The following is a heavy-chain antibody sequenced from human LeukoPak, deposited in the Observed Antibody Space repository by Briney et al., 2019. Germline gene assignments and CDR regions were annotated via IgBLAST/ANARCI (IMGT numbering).Heavy chain of an antibody. CDR2: IYYTGST. Sequence: SETLSLTCTVSGGSISSSSYYWGWIRQPPGKGLEWIGSIYYTGSTYYNPSLKSRVTISVDTSKTQFSLKLSSVTAADTAVYYCARAVSGRFDYWGQGTLVTVSS. CDR3: ARAVSGRFDY. D-gene: IGHD6-19*01. CDR1: GGSISSSSYY. J-gene: IGHJ4*02. V-gene: IGHV4-39*01.